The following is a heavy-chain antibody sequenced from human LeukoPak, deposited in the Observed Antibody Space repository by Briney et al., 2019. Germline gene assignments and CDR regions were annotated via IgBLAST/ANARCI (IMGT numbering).Heavy chain of an antibody. Sequence: PSETLSLTCTDSGGSISSHYWSRIRQPPGKGLEWIGYTSYSGSTNYNPSLKSRVTISVDTSKNQFSLKVNSVTAADTAVYYCARDRVGLQHWGQGTLVTVSS. D-gene: IGHD1-26*01. CDR2: TSYSGST. CDR3: ARDRVGLQH. J-gene: IGHJ1*01. V-gene: IGHV4-59*11. CDR1: GGSISSHY.